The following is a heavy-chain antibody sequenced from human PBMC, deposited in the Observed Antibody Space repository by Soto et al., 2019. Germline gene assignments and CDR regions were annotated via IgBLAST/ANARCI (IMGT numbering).Heavy chain of an antibody. D-gene: IGHD2-2*01. CDR2: IGSKGETYAT. J-gene: IGHJ4*02. CDR3: ARDYLVVPHRVIDY. CDR1: GFTFGASA. V-gene: IGHV3-73*01. Sequence: PGGSLRLSCAASGFTFGASALQWVRQASGKGLEWLGRIGSKGETYATTYAASVKGRFTISRDNSKNTLYLQMNSLRAEDTAVYYCARDYLVVPHRVIDYWGQGTLVTVSS.